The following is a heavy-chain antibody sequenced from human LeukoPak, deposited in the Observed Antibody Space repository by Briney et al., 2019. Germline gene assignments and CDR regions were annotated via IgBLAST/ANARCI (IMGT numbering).Heavy chain of an antibody. D-gene: IGHD5-12*01. V-gene: IGHV3-9*01. CDR1: GFTFDDYA. Sequence: QTGRCLRLSHAASGFTFDDYAMHWVRQASGKGLEWVSGNSWNSGRIGYADYKKSRFTISTDNATNSLYLIKNSMRAEDTALYYCAKDHTLDLANRWLDPWGQGTLVTVSS. J-gene: IGHJ5*02. CDR2: NSWNSGRI. CDR3: AKDHTLDLANRWLDP.